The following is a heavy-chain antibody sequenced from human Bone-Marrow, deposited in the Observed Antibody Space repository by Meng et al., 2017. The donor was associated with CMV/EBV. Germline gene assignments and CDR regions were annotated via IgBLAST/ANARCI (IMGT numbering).Heavy chain of an antibody. D-gene: IGHD3-3*01. CDR3: ARGTSTYYDFWSGYSGWYYGMDV. J-gene: IGHJ6*02. CDR1: GYSFPSYY. V-gene: IGHV1-8*01. CDR2: MNPNSGNT. Sequence: ASVKVSCKASGYSFPSYYINWVRQATGQGLEWLGWMNPNSGNTGYAQKFQGRVTMTRNTSISTAYMELSSLGSEDTAVYYCARGTSTYYDFWSGYSGWYYGMDVWGQGTTVTVSS.